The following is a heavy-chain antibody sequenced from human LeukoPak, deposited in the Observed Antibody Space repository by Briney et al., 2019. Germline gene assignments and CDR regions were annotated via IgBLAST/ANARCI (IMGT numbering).Heavy chain of an antibody. CDR2: IIPIFGTA. CDR1: GGTFSSYA. J-gene: IGHJ4*02. D-gene: IGHD6-13*01. Sequence: SVKVSCKASGGTFSSYAISWVRQAPGQGLEWMGGIIPIFGTANYAQKFQGRVTITADESTSTAYMELSSLRSEDTAVYYCAREXRVAAAGTFDYWGQGTLVTVSS. CDR3: AREXRVAAAGTFDY. V-gene: IGHV1-69*13.